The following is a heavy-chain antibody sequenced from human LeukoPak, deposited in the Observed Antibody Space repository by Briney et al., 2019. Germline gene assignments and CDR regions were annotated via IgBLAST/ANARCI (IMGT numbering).Heavy chain of an antibody. CDR2: INAGNGNT. J-gene: IGHJ5*02. D-gene: IGHD6-19*01. V-gene: IGHV1-3*01. CDR3: ARDRSSGWTDNWFDP. Sequence: ASVKVSCKASGYTFTSYAMHWVRQAPGQRLEWMGWINAGNGNTKYSQKFQGRVTITRDTSASTAYMELSSLRSEDTAVYYCARDRSSGWTDNWFDPWGQGTLVTVSS. CDR1: GYTFTSYA.